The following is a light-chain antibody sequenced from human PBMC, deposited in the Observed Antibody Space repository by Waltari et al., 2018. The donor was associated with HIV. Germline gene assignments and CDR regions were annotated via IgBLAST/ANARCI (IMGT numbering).Light chain of an antibody. CDR2: EDS. J-gene: IGLJ3*02. V-gene: IGLV2-14*01. CDR3: ASYISSSSPE. CDR1: SNNGHDYKY. Sequence: QSALTQPASVSGSPGQSITLSCTGTSNNGHDYKYVSWYQHHPGKAPKVIIYEDSHRPSGVANRFSGSKSGNTASLTISGLQPEDEADYFCASYISSSSPEFGGGTKVTVL.